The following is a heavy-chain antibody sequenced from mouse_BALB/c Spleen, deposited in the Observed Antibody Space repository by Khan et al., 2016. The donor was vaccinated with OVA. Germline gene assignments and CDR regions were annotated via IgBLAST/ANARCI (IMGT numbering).Heavy chain of an antibody. CDR3: TRNGYGSPFAY. J-gene: IGHJ3*01. CDR2: INPNNGDT. D-gene: IGHD1-1*02. Sequence: QVQLQQSGAELVKPGASVKLSCKASGYAFTSYYMYWVKQRPGQGLEWIGGINPNNGDTYFNENFKDKAALTVDKSSSSAYMQLSSLTSEDSAVYYCTRNGYGSPFAYWGQGTLVTVSA. V-gene: IGHV1-53*01. CDR1: GYAFTSYY.